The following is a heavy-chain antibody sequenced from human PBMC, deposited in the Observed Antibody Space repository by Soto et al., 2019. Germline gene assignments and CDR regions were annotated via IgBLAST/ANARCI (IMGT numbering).Heavy chain of an antibody. J-gene: IGHJ4*02. CDR2: IGSTTNYI. CDR1: GFTFTRYS. V-gene: IGHV3-21*06. CDR3: ARESEDLTSNFDY. Sequence: GGSLRLSCAASGFTFTRYSMNWVRQAPGKGLEWVSSIGSTTNYIYYGDSMKGRFTISRDNAKNSLYLEMNSLRAEDTAVYYCARESEDLTSNFDYWGQGTLVTV.